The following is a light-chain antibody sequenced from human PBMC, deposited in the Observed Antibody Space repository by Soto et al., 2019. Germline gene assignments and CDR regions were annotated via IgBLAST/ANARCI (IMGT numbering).Light chain of an antibody. J-gene: IGLJ1*01. V-gene: IGLV2-14*01. CDR3: ISYTGSSTSYV. CDR2: GVS. Sequence: QSALTQPASVSGSPGQSITISCSGRRSDIGSYNYVAWYQQFPGKTPKILIYGVSNRPSGVSSRFSGSKSGNTASLTISGLQAEDDADYYCISYTGSSTSYVFGSGTKVTVL. CDR1: RSDIGSYNY.